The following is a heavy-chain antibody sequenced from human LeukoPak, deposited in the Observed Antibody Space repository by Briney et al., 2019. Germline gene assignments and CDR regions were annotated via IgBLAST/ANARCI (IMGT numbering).Heavy chain of an antibody. CDR3: ARTMYSSGWYWVFEALAR. D-gene: IGHD6-19*01. Sequence: GGSLRLSCAASGFTFSSYAMHWVRQAPGKGLEWVAVISYNGSNKYYADSVKGRFTISRDNSKNTLYLQMNSLRAEDTAVYYRARTMYSSGWYWVFEALARWGQGTLVTVSS. V-gene: IGHV3-30-3*01. J-gene: IGHJ4*02. CDR2: ISYNGSNK. CDR1: GFTFSSYA.